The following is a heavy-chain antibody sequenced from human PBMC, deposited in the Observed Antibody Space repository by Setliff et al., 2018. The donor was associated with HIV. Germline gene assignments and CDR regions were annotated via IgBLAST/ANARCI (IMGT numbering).Heavy chain of an antibody. CDR2: GYYSGIT. CDR3: TGDYNSGSNRFDY. Sequence: SETLSLTCTVSGGPISNYYWSWIRQPPGKGLEWIGCGYYSGITHYDPSLKSRVSISVDASKNQFSLRLNSVTVADTAVYYCTGDYNSGSNRFDYWGQGTPVTVSS. CDR1: GGPISNYY. J-gene: IGHJ4*02. D-gene: IGHD3-10*01. V-gene: IGHV4-59*08.